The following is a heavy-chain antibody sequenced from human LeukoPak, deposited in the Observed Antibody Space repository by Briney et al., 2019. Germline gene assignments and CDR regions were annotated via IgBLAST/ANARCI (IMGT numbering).Heavy chain of an antibody. CDR2: ISSSSSYI. D-gene: IGHD2-2*01. V-gene: IGHV3-21*01. CDR1: GFTFSSYS. Sequence: GGSLRLSCAASGFTFSSYSMNWVRQAPGKGLEWVSSISSSSSYIYYADSVKGRFTISRDNAKNSLYLQMNSLRAEDTAVYYCARGAAVPAAGFYYGMDVWGQGTTVTVSS. J-gene: IGHJ6*02. CDR3: ARGAAVPAAGFYYGMDV.